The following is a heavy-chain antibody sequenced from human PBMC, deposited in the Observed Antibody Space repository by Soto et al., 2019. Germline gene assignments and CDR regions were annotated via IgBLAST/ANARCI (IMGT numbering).Heavy chain of an antibody. D-gene: IGHD2-2*01. CDR2: LSGGGGNT. V-gene: IGHV3-23*01. CDR1: GFPFSSYA. CDR3: AKVPGSSSSSKCSFDI. Sequence: EVQLLESGGGLVQPWGSLRLSCAAYGFPFSSYAMNWVRQAPGKGLEWVSALSGGGGNTNYPDSVKGRLTISRDNSKSTLYLQMDNLRVDDTAVYYCAKVPGSSSSSKCSFDIWGQGTMVTVSS. J-gene: IGHJ3*02.